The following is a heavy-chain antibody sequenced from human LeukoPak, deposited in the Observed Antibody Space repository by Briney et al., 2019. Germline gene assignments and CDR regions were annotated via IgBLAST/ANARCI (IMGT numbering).Heavy chain of an antibody. J-gene: IGHJ4*02. V-gene: IGHV1-69*06. CDR2: IIPIFGTA. CDR1: GGTFSSYA. CDR3: AGEVSHGYSYGWGNFDY. Sequence: ASVKVSCKASGGTFSSYAISWVRQAPGQGLEWMGGIIPIFGTANYAQKFQGRVTITADKSTSTAYMELSSLRSEDTAVYYCAGEVSHGYSYGWGNFDYWGQGTLVTVSS. D-gene: IGHD5-18*01.